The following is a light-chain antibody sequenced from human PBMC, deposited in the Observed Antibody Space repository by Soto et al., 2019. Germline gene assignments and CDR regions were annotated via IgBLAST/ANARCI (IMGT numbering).Light chain of an antibody. CDR1: QSVRNN. Sequence: EIMMTQSPATLSVSPGERVTLSCRASQSVRNNLAWYQQKPGQAPRLLIYYASTRATGIPARFSGSGSGTEFTLTTSSLQSEDFALYYCQQYNNWPPITFGQGTRLEIK. CDR3: QQYNNWPPIT. CDR2: YAS. J-gene: IGKJ5*01. V-gene: IGKV3-15*01.